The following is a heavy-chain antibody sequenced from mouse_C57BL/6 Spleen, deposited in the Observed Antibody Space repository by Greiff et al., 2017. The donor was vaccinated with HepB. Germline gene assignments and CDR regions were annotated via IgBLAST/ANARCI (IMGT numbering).Heavy chain of an antibody. Sequence: EVKLMESGGGLVKPGGSLKLSCAASGFTFSSYAMSWVRQTPEKRLEWVATISDGGSYTYYPDNVKGRFTISRDNAKNNLYLQMSHLKSEDTAMYYCARAITTVVATLDYWGQGTTLTVSS. CDR1: GFTFSSYA. CDR2: ISDGGSYT. V-gene: IGHV5-4*03. D-gene: IGHD1-1*01. J-gene: IGHJ2*01. CDR3: ARAITTVVATLDY.